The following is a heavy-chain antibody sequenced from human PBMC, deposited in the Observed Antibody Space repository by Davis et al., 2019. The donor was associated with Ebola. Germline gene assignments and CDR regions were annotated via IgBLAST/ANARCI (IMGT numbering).Heavy chain of an antibody. Sequence: GESLKISCAASGFTFSSYGMHWVRQAPGKGLEWVAVISYDGSNKYYADSVKGRFTISRDNSKNTLYLQMNSLRAEDTAVYYCAMSSGRVYWGQGTLVTVSS. CDR2: ISYDGSNK. D-gene: IGHD6-19*01. CDR3: AMSSGRVY. V-gene: IGHV3-30*03. J-gene: IGHJ4*02. CDR1: GFTFSSYG.